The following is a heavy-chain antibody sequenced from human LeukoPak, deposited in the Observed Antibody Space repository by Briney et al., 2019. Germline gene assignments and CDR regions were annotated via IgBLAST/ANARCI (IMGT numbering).Heavy chain of an antibody. Sequence: GGSLRLSCAASGFTFSSYAMHWVRQAPGKGLEWVAVISYDGSNKYYADSVKGRFTISRDNSKNTLYLQMNSLRAEDTAVYYCARELGGSGYYTGYYYYGMDVWGQGTTVTVSS. V-gene: IGHV3-30*14. D-gene: IGHD3/OR15-3a*01. CDR2: ISYDGSNK. CDR1: GFTFSSYA. J-gene: IGHJ6*02. CDR3: ARELGGSGYYTGYYYYGMDV.